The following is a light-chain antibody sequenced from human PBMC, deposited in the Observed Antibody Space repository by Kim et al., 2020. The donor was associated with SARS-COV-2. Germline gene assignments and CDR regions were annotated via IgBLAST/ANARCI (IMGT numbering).Light chain of an antibody. CDR3: QQRSNWPG. Sequence: SLSPWERATLACRASQSVSSYLAWYQQKPGQAPRLLIYDASNRATGIPARFSGSGSGTDFTLTISSLEPEDFAVYYCQQRSNWPGFGRGTRLEIK. CDR1: QSVSSY. CDR2: DAS. V-gene: IGKV3-11*01. J-gene: IGKJ5*01.